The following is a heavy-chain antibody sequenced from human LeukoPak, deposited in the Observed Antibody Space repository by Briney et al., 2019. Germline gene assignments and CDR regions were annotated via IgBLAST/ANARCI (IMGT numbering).Heavy chain of an antibody. D-gene: IGHD5-24*01. CDR1: GFTFSSHW. V-gene: IGHV3-74*01. Sequence: GGSLRLSCAASGFTFSSHWMHWVRQAPGKGLVWVSHIKTDGSSTTYADSVKGRFTISRDSARNTLYLQMNTLRVEDTAVYYCARAQDTYNSLYFDYWGQGALVTVPS. J-gene: IGHJ4*02. CDR2: IKTDGSST. CDR3: ARAQDTYNSLYFDY.